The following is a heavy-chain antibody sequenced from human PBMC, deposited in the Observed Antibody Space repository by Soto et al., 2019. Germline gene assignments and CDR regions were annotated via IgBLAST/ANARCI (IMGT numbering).Heavy chain of an antibody. CDR1: DFTLSNSL. V-gene: IGHV3-15*07. CDR3: STGGYPSGLAY. Sequence: EVQLVESGGGSVKPGGSLRLSCAVSDFTLSNSLMNWVRQAPGKGLEWVGGITSKVDGGTTDYAAPVKGRFTISRDDSKNMLFLQMNSLNSEDTAVYYCSTGGYPSGLAYWGQGTLVTVSS. D-gene: IGHD3-10*01. CDR2: ITSKVDGGTT. J-gene: IGHJ4*02.